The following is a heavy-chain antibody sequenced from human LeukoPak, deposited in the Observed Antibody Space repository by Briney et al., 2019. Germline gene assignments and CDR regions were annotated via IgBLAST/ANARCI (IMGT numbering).Heavy chain of an antibody. CDR3: ARDSFGYRGPFDP. Sequence: GGSLRPSCAASGFTFSSYSMNWVRQAPGKGLEWVSSISSSSSYIYYADSVKGRFTISRDNAKNSLYLQMNSLRAEDTAVYYCARDSFGYRGPFDPWGQGTLVTVSS. D-gene: IGHD5-24*01. CDR2: ISSSSSYI. J-gene: IGHJ5*02. CDR1: GFTFSSYS. V-gene: IGHV3-21*01.